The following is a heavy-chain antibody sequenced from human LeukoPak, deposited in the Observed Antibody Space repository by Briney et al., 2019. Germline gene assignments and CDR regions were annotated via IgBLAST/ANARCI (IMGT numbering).Heavy chain of an antibody. J-gene: IGHJ4*02. V-gene: IGHV1-69*02. CDR2: IIPILGIA. CDR3: ARGDSSRTLEN. Sequence: PVKVSCKASGGTFSSYTISWVRQAPGQGLERMGRIIPILGIANYAQKFQGRVTITADKSTSTAYMELSSLRSEDTAVYYCARGDSSRTLENWGQGTLVTVSS. D-gene: IGHD6-13*01. CDR1: GGTFSSYT.